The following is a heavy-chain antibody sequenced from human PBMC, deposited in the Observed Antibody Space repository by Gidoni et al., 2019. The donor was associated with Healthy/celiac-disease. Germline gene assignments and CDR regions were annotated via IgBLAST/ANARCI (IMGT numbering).Heavy chain of an antibody. Sequence: EVQLVESGGGLVKPGGSLRPSYAASGFTFRSYSMNWVRQAPGKRLEWVSSIISSSSYIYYADSVKGRFTISRDNAKNSLYLQMNSLRAEDTAVYYCARESVVVSSFRWFDPWGQGTLVTVSS. CDR2: IISSSSYI. CDR3: ARESVVVSSFRWFDP. D-gene: IGHD2-21*01. V-gene: IGHV3-21*01. CDR1: GFTFRSYS. J-gene: IGHJ5*02.